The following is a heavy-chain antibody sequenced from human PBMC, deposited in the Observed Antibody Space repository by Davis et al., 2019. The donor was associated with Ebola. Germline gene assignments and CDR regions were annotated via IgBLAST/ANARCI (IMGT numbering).Heavy chain of an antibody. CDR1: GFNFSGSA. CDR2: IRPDGSDK. CDR3: ARDIPQKGGFDP. V-gene: IGHV3-7*01. J-gene: IGHJ5*02. Sequence: GESLKISCAASGFNFSGSAMQWVRQAPGKGLEWVANIRPDGSDKNYVDSVKGRFTISRDNAKNSLYLQMNSLRAEDTALYYCARDIPQKGGFDPWGQGTLVAVST.